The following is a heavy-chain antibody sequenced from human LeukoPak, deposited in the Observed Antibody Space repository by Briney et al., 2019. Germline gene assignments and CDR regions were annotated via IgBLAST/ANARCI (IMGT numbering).Heavy chain of an antibody. Sequence: GGSPRLSCAASGFTFSSYAMSWVRQAPGKGLEWVSAISGSGGSTYYADSVKGRFTISRDNSKNTLYLQMNSLRAEDTAVYYCAKSESGYSSIFDYWGQGTLVTVSS. CDR3: AKSESGYSSIFDY. D-gene: IGHD6-13*01. CDR1: GFTFSSYA. J-gene: IGHJ4*02. V-gene: IGHV3-23*01. CDR2: ISGSGGST.